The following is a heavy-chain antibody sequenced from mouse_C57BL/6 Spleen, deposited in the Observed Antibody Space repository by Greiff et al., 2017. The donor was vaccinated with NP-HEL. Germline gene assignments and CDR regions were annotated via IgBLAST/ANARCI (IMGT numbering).Heavy chain of an antibody. D-gene: IGHD4-1*01. Sequence: VQRVESGAELVRPGASVTLSCKASGYTFTDYEMHWVKQTPVHGLEWIGAIDPETGGTAYNQKFKGKAILTADKSSSTAYMELRSLTSEDSAVYYCTSLTGNDYWGQGTTLTVSS. CDR1: GYTFTDYE. CDR2: IDPETGGT. V-gene: IGHV1-15*01. CDR3: TSLTGNDY. J-gene: IGHJ2*01.